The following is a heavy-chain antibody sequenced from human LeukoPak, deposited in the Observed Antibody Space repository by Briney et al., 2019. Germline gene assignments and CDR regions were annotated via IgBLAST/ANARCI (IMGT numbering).Heavy chain of an antibody. CDR3: AKGDSSGWYRNLKH. D-gene: IGHD6-19*01. V-gene: IGHV3-23*01. CDR1: GFTFSSYA. J-gene: IGHJ1*01. Sequence: GGSLRLSCAASGFTFSSYAMSWVRQAPGKGLEWVSAISGSGGSTYYADSVKGRFTISRDNSKNTLYLQMNSLRAEDTAVYYCAKGDSSGWYRNLKHWGQGTLVTVSS. CDR2: ISGSGGST.